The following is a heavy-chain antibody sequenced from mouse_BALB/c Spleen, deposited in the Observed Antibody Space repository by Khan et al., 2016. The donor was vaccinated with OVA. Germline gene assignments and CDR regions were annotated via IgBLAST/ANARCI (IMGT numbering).Heavy chain of an antibody. J-gene: IGHJ4*01. CDR1: GFSLSRYN. D-gene: IGHD2-4*01. V-gene: IGHV2-6-4*01. CDR2: IWGGGGT. Sequence: QVQLKESGPGLVAPSQSLSITCTVSGFSLSRYNIHWVRQPPGKGLEWLGMIWGGGGTDYNSTLKSRLNTIKDNSKSQVFLKMNSLQTDDTAMYYCARAYYEYDGYYAMDYWGQGTSVTVSS. CDR3: ARAYYEYDGYYAMDY.